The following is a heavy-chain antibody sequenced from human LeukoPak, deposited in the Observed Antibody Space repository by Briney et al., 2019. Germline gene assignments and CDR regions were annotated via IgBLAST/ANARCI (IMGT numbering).Heavy chain of an antibody. CDR1: GFTSSSHA. CDR2: IGGAGGST. D-gene: IGHD3-3*01. CDR3: ARDPGVVAFHYLDY. Sequence: PGGSLRLSCTASGFTSSSHAMAWVRQAPGKGLEWVSVIGGAGGSTYYADSVKGRFSISRDNSKNTVYLQMNNLRADDTAVYYCARDPGVVAFHYLDYWGQGTLVTVSS. V-gene: IGHV3-23*01. J-gene: IGHJ4*02.